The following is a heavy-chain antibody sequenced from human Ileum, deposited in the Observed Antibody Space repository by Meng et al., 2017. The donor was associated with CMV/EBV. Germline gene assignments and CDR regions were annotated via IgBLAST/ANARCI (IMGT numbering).Heavy chain of an antibody. V-gene: IGHV2-5*02. J-gene: IGHJ4*02. CDR1: VCSLTRSGIG. Sequence: QITWGGSRPTHVKPPPALTLHCTFSVCSLTRSGIGVGCIRQPPRKALEWLALIYWDDDTRYRPPLNNRLTITKDASKNQVVLSMTSMGPVDTATYYCAQTGPVRDYFQSWGQGTLVTVSS. D-gene: IGHD1-1*01. CDR2: IYWDDDT. CDR3: AQTGPVRDYFQS.